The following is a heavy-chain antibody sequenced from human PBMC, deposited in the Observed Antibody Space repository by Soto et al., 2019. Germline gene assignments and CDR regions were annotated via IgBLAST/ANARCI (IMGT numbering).Heavy chain of an antibody. V-gene: IGHV3-23*01. J-gene: IGHJ4*02. CDR1: GFTFSSYA. CDR2: ISGSGGST. Sequence: PGGSLRLSCAASGFTFSSYAMSWVRQAPGKGLEWVSAISGSGGSTYYADSVKGRFTISRDNSKNTLYLQMNSLRAEDTAVYYCAKELGYCSSTSCYAGTNSGQGTLVTVSS. CDR3: AKELGYCSSTSCYAGTN. D-gene: IGHD2-2*01.